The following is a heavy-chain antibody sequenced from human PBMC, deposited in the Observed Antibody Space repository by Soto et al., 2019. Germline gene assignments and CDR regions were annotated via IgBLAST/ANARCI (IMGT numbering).Heavy chain of an antibody. CDR1: GFTFSNAW. CDR3: VDGGDYYDSSGYYYVAPGY. D-gene: IGHD3-22*01. CDR2: IKSKTDGGTT. V-gene: IGHV3-15*01. Sequence: GGSLRLSCAASGFTFSNAWMSWVRQAPGKGLEWVGRIKSKTDGGTTGYAAPVKGRFTISRDDSKNTLYLQMNSLKTEDTAVYYCVDGGDYYDSSGYYYVAPGYWGQGTLVTVSS. J-gene: IGHJ4*02.